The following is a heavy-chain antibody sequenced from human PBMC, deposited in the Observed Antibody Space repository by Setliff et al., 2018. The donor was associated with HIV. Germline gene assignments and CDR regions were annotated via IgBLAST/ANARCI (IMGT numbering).Heavy chain of an antibody. V-gene: IGHV4-34*12. Sequence: TLSLTCAVYGGSFSGYYWSWIRQPPGKGLEWIGSILHSGSTYYAPSLQSRVTISIDKARDQFSLKLSSVTAADTAVYFCARHDNYDNGGYYNLYYFDSWGPGTLVTVSS. D-gene: IGHD3-22*01. CDR1: GGSFSGYY. CDR2: ILHSGST. CDR3: ARHDNYDNGGYYNLYYFDS. J-gene: IGHJ4*02.